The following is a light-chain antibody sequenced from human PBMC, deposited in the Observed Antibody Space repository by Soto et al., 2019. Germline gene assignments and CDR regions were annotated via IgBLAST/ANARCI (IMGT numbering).Light chain of an antibody. Sequence: QSALTQPASVSGSPGQSITISCTGNSSDVGSYNLVSWYQQHPGKAPKLMISEVTKRPSGVSNRFSGSKSGNTASLTISGLQAEDESDYYCCSYAGSNTWVFGGGTKVTVL. V-gene: IGLV2-23*02. CDR1: SSDVGSYNL. CDR3: CSYAGSNTWV. J-gene: IGLJ3*02. CDR2: EVT.